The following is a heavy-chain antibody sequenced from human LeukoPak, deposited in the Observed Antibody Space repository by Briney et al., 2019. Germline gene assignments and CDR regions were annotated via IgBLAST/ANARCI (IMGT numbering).Heavy chain of an antibody. CDR2: ISPNSGGT. CDR1: GYTFTGYY. V-gene: IGHV1-2*02. Sequence: ASVKVSCKASGYTFTGYYIHWVRQAPGQGLEWMGWISPNSGGTNYAQKFQGRVTMTRDTSISAAYMELSRLRSDDTAVYYCARQHGGSYFDYWGQGTLVTVSA. CDR3: ARQHGGSYFDY. D-gene: IGHD1-26*01. J-gene: IGHJ4*02.